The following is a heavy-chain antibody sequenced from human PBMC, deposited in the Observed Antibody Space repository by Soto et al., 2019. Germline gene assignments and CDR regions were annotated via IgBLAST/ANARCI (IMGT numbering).Heavy chain of an antibody. J-gene: IGHJ6*02. CDR3: ARALVVVPAAHVYYYYGMDV. CDR2: MNPNSGNT. Sequence: ASVKVSCKSSGYTFTSYYINWVRQATGQGLEWMGWMNPNSGNTGYAQKFQGRVTMTRNTSISTAYMELSSLRSEDTAVYYCARALVVVPAAHVYYYYGMDVWGQGTTVTFSS. D-gene: IGHD2-2*01. V-gene: IGHV1-8*01. CDR1: GYTFTSYY.